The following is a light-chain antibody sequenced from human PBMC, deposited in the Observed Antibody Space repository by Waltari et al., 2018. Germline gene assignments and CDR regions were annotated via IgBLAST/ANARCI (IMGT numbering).Light chain of an antibody. Sequence: SLLTQPPSASGAPGQRVPISCPGSRSNIGGNTVTWYQQCPGTAPNLVISNNDQRPSGVPDRVSGSKAGTSASLAISGLQSEDEADYYCATWDDRLNGAVFGGGTKLTV. CDR3: ATWDDRLNGAV. CDR1: RSNIGGNT. CDR2: NND. V-gene: IGLV1-44*01. J-gene: IGLJ3*02.